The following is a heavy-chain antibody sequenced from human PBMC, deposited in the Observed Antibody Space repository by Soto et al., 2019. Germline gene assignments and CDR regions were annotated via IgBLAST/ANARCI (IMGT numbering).Heavy chain of an antibody. J-gene: IGHJ4*02. CDR3: ASAGGLGAVAADY. D-gene: IGHD6-19*01. CDR2: IYQSGST. V-gene: IGHV4-30-2*01. CDR1: GGSISSGGYS. Sequence: QLQLQESGSGLVKPSQTLSLTCAVSGGSISSGGYSWSWIRQPPGKGLEWIGYIYQSGSTYYNPSRKSRVTISVDRSKNQFSLKLSSVTAADTAVYYCASAGGLGAVAADYWGQGTLVTVSS.